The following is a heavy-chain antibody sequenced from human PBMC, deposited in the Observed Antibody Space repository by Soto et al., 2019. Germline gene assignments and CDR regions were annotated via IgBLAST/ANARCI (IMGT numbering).Heavy chain of an antibody. D-gene: IGHD3-3*01. J-gene: IGHJ3*02. Sequence: PPETLSHTWAVSGGSISSSNWWSWVRQPPGKGLEWIGEIYHSGSTNYNPSLKSRVTISVDKSKNQFSLKLSSVTAADTAVYYCARAIVVVPAATIYDFWSGYYEPRAFDIWGQGTMVTVSS. CDR1: GGSISSSNW. CDR2: IYHSGST. CDR3: ARAIVVVPAATIYDFWSGYYEPRAFDI. V-gene: IGHV4-4*03.